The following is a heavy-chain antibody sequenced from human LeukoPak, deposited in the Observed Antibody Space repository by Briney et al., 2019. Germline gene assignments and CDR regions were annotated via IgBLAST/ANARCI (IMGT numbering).Heavy chain of an antibody. D-gene: IGHD6-19*01. J-gene: IGHJ4*02. V-gene: IGHV3-23*01. CDR3: AKDARRYSGWYFFDH. CDR1: GFTLSNLA. CDR2: ISDSGSTT. Sequence: PGGSLRLSCVASGFTLSNLAMGWVRQAPGKGLEWVSVISDSGSTTYYADSVKGRFTISRDNSRNTLYLQMNSLRVDDTAVYYCAKDARRYSGWYFFDHWGQGTLVTVSS.